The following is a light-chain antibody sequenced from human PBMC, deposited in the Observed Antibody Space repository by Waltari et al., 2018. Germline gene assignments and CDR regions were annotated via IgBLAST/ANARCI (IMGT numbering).Light chain of an antibody. J-gene: IGLJ1*01. V-gene: IGLV2-11*01. CDR2: DVS. Sequence: QSALSQPRSVSGSPGQSITLACTGTSSYVGGYNYGSWYQQPPGKAPKPMIYDVSKRPSGVPDRFSGSKSGNTASLTISGLQADDEADYYCCSYAGSYTGVFGTGSKVTVL. CDR1: SSYVGGYNY. CDR3: CSYAGSYTGV.